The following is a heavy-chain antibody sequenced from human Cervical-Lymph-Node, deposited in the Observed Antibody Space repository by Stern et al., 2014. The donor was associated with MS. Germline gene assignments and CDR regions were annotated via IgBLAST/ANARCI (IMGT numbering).Heavy chain of an antibody. CDR1: GYTFTTYY. J-gene: IGHJ4*02. CDR2: INPSGGAT. Sequence: VQLVESGAEVKKPGASVKLSCQASGYTFTTYYLLWVRQAPGQGLEWMGIINPSGGATSYAQKFQGRVTMTRDTSTSTVYMELSSLRSEDTAVYYCARDQGGSSNYAGDYWGQGTLVTVSS. V-gene: IGHV1-46*01. CDR3: ARDQGGSSNYAGDY. D-gene: IGHD4-11*01.